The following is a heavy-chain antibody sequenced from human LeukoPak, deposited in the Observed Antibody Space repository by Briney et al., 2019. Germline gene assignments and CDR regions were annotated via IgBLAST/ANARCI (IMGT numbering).Heavy chain of an antibody. CDR2: ISGSGDST. CDR3: AKGGGSRTTGNPHLDY. V-gene: IGHV3-23*01. J-gene: IGHJ4*02. Sequence: GGSLRLSCAASRFTFGSYGMSWVRQAPGKGLEWVSTISGSGDSTYYVDSVKGRFTISRDNSKNTLYLQMNSLRAEDTAVYYCAKGGGSRTTGNPHLDYWGQGTLVTVSS. D-gene: IGHD1-1*01. CDR1: RFTFGSYG.